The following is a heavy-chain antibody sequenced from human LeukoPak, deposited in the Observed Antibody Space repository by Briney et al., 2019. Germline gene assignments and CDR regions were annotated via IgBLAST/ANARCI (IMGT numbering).Heavy chain of an antibody. CDR2: ISAYNGNT. V-gene: IGHV1-18*01. CDR1: GYTFTSYG. D-gene: IGHD3-3*01. Sequence: VASVKVSCKASGYTFTSYGISWVRQAPGQGLEWMGWISAYNGNTNYAQKLQGRVTMTTDTSTSTAYMELRSLRSDDTAVYYCARGGGLRFLEGFFDYWGQGTLVTVSS. CDR3: ARGGGLRFLEGFFDY. J-gene: IGHJ4*02.